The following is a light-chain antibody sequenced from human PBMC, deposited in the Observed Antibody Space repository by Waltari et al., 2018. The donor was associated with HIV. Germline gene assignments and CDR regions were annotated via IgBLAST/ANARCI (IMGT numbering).Light chain of an antibody. CDR3: CSYAGSSTHV. V-gene: IGLV2-23*02. CDR1: SSDVGSYNV. J-gene: IGLJ1*01. CDR2: ELN. Sequence: QSALTQPASVSGSPGQSITISCTGTSSDVGSYNVVSWYQQHPGKAPKLMIYELNNRSAGVSNLFAGSKSGNTAALTISGLQAEDEADYHGCSYAGSSTHVFGTGTKVTVL.